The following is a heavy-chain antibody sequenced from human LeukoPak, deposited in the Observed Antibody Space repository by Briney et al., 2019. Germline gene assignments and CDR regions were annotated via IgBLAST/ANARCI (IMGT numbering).Heavy chain of an antibody. CDR2: INWNGGST. Sequence: GGTLRLSCAASGFTFDDYGMSWVRQAPGKGLEWVSGINWNGGSTGYADSVKGRFTISRDNAKNSLYLQMNSLRAEDTALYYCAKDSGVPFYYGSGTATYFANWGQGTLVTVSS. J-gene: IGHJ4*02. D-gene: IGHD3-10*01. CDR1: GFTFDDYG. V-gene: IGHV3-20*04. CDR3: AKDSGVPFYYGSGTATYFAN.